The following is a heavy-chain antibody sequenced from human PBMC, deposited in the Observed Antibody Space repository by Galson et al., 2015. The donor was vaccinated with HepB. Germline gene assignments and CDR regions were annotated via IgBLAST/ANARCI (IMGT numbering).Heavy chain of an antibody. CDR1: GFTFSNAW. CDR3: TTPRGFGEYIFDY. D-gene: IGHD3-10*01. Sequence: SLRLSCAASGFTFSNAWMSWVRQAPGKGLEWVGRIKSKTDGGTTDYAAPVKGRFTISRDDSKNTLYLQMNSLKTEDTAVYYCTTPRGFGEYIFDYWGQGTLVTVSS. CDR2: IKSKTDGGTT. V-gene: IGHV3-15*01. J-gene: IGHJ4*02.